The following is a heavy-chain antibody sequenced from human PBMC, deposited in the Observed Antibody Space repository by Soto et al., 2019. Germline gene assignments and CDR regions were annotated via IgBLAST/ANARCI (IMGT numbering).Heavy chain of an antibody. CDR2: IYYSGST. D-gene: IGHD6-19*01. J-gene: IGHJ4*02. Sequence: SETLSLTCTVSGGSISSYYWSWIRQPPGKGLEWIGYIYYSGSTNYNPSLKSRVTISVDTSKNQFSLKLSSVTAADTAVYYCAREGVAGSYFDYWGQGTLVTVSS. CDR1: GGSISSYY. CDR3: AREGVAGSYFDY. V-gene: IGHV4-59*01.